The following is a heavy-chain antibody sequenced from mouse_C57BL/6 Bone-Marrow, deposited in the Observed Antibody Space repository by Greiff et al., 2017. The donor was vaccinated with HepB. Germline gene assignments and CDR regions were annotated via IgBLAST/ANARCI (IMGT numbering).Heavy chain of an antibody. CDR3: ARAVGSRERAGY. J-gene: IGHJ2*01. V-gene: IGHV1-81*01. Sequence: QVQLQQSGAELARPGASVKLSCKASGYTFTSYGISWVKQRTGQGLEWIGEIYPRSGNTYYNEKFKGKATLTADKSSSTAYMELRSLTSEDSAVYFCARAVGSRERAGYWGQGTTLTVSS. D-gene: IGHD1-1*01. CDR2: IYPRSGNT. CDR1: GYTFTSYG.